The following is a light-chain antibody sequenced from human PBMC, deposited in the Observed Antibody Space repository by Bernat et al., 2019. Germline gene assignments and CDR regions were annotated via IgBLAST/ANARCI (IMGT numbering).Light chain of an antibody. CDR1: DSDVGSFNH. CDR2: DVN. CDR3: NSYTNSGTYV. V-gene: IGLV2-14*03. J-gene: IGLJ1*01. Sequence: QSALTQPASVSGSPGQSITISCTGTDSDVGSFNHVSWFQQHPRKAPKLIIYDVNSRPSGVSNRFSGYKSANTASLTISGLQAEDEADYYCNSYTNSGTYVFGTGTKVTVL.